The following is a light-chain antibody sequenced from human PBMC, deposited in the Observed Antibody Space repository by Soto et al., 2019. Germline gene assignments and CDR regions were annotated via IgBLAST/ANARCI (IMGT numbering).Light chain of an antibody. Sequence: DIQMTQSPSSLSASVGESVTITCRARQDISNYLAWYQQIPGKVPKLLISAASTLQSGVPSRFSGSGSGTDFTLTIISLQPEDVATYYCQKYTNVPAFGGGTKVEIK. J-gene: IGKJ4*01. CDR2: AAS. CDR1: QDISNY. CDR3: QKYTNVPA. V-gene: IGKV1-27*01.